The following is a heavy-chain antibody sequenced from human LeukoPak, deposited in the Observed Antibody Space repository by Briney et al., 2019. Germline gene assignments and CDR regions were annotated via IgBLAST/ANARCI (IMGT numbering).Heavy chain of an antibody. V-gene: IGHV3-23*01. J-gene: IGHJ4*02. D-gene: IGHD3-9*01. CDR3: AKVLRYFDWLLSFDY. CDR1: GFTFSSYA. Sequence: PGGSLRLSCAASGFTFSSYAMSWVRQAPGKGLEWVSAISGSGGSTYYADSVKGRFTISRDNSKNTLYLQMNSLRAEDTAVYYCAKVLRYFDWLLSFDYWGQGTLVTVSS. CDR2: ISGSGGST.